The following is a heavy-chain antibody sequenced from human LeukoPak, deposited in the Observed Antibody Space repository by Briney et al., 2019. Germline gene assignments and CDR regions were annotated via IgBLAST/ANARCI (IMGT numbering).Heavy chain of an antibody. Sequence: SETLSLTCTVSGVSISSYYWSWIRQPPGEGLDWIGYISNSGSTNSNPSLKSRVTISVDTSKNQLSLKLSSVTAADTAVYHCVRLQPNTGEWALDIWGQGTMVSVSS. CDR2: ISNSGST. CDR1: GVSISSYY. J-gene: IGHJ3*02. CDR3: VRLQPNTGEWALDI. V-gene: IGHV4-59*01. D-gene: IGHD1-1*01.